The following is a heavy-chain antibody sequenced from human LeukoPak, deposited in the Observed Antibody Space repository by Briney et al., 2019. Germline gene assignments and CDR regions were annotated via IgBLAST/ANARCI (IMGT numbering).Heavy chain of an antibody. V-gene: IGHV3-30*04. Sequence: GGSLRLSCAASGFTFSSYAMHWVRQAPGKGLEWVAVISYDGSNKYYADSVKGRFTISRDNSKNTLYLQMNSLRAEDTAVYYCASTLYYDFWSGYYSWGDYWGQGTLVTVSS. CDR3: ASTLYYDFWSGYYSWGDY. CDR1: GFTFSSYA. J-gene: IGHJ4*02. CDR2: ISYDGSNK. D-gene: IGHD3-3*01.